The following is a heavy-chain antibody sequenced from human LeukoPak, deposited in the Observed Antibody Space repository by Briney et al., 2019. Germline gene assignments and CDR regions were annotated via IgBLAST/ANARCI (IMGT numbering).Heavy chain of an antibody. CDR3: ARDAGNSGYGCDL. CDR2: IRSSSET. J-gene: IGHJ5*02. Sequence: AGGSLRLSCAASGFISSQYSMNWVRQASGKGLEWVSHIRSSSETFYADSVKGRFTISRDNARNSLYLQMNNLRGEDTAIYYCARDAGNSGYGCDLWGQGTLVTVSS. V-gene: IGHV3-48*01. D-gene: IGHD5-12*01. CDR1: GFISSQYS.